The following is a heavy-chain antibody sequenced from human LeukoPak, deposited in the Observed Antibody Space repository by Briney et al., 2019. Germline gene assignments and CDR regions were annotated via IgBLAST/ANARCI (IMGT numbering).Heavy chain of an antibody. CDR2: ISGGGGT. CDR1: GFTFSSYA. D-gene: IGHD3-22*01. V-gene: IGHV3-23*01. CDR3: AKDSNYDSSGSIDY. Sequence: AGGSLRLSCAASGFTFSSYAMSWVRQAPGKGLEWVSAISGGGGTYYADSVKGRLTISRDNSKSTLYLQMNSLRAEDTAVYYCAKDSNYDSSGSIDYWGQGTLVTVSS. J-gene: IGHJ4*02.